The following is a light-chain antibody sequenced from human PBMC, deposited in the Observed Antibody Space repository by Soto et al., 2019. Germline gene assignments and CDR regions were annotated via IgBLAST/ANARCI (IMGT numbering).Light chain of an antibody. CDR3: QPYYSYLT. J-gene: IGKJ3*01. Sequence: AIRMTQSPSSFSASTGDRVTITCRASQGISSYLAWYQQKPGKAPKLLIYAASTLQSGVPSRFSGSGAGTDFTLNISCLQPEDFATYYCQPYYSYLTFGPGTKVDIK. CDR1: QGISSY. V-gene: IGKV1-8*01. CDR2: AAS.